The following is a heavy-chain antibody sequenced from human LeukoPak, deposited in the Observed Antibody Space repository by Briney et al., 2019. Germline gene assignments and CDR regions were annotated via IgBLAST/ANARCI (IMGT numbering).Heavy chain of an antibody. Sequence: ASVKVSCKASGYTFTSYDINWVRQATGQGLEWMGWMNPNSGNTGYAQKFQGRVTMTRNTSISTAYMELSHLKPEDTAMYYCMVRGGTDPWGQGTLVTVSS. V-gene: IGHV1-8*01. D-gene: IGHD3-16*01. CDR3: MVRGGTDP. CDR1: GYTFTSYD. J-gene: IGHJ5*02. CDR2: MNPNSGNT.